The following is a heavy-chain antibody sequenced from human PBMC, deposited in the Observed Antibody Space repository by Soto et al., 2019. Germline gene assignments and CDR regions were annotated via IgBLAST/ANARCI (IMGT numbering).Heavy chain of an antibody. V-gene: IGHV4-59*08. CDR2: IYDTGRT. J-gene: IGHJ4*02. Sequence: ASETLSLTCSVSDGSISNYYWSWIRQPPGKGLEWIGYIYDTGRTLYNPSLESRITISVDTSKNQFSLKLSSVTAADTAIYYCAGDVRSGSYRFDYWGQGTLVTVSS. CDR3: AGDVRSGSYRFDY. CDR1: DGSISNYY. D-gene: IGHD1-26*01.